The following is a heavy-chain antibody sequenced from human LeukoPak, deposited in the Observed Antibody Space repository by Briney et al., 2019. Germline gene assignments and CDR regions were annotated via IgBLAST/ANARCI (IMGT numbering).Heavy chain of an antibody. CDR3: ARVECGGDCYSSFDY. D-gene: IGHD2-21*02. V-gene: IGHV3-21*01. CDR2: TYTSSSYI. CDR1: GFTFSSYR. J-gene: IGHJ4*02. Sequence: GGSLRLSCAASGFTFSSYRMHWVRQAPGKGLEWVSSTYTSSSYIYYADSVKGRFTISRDNAKNSLFLQMNSLRAEDTAVYYCARVECGGDCYSSFDYWGQGTLVTVSS.